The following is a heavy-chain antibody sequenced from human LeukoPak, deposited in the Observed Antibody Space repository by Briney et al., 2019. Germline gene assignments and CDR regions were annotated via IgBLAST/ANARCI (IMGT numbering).Heavy chain of an antibody. D-gene: IGHD3-22*01. CDR3: ARDNLRNSNGDYSRMHLFAFDI. CDR2: ISSSSSYI. V-gene: IGHV3-21*01. Sequence: GGSLRLSCAASGFTFSSYSMNWVRQAPGKGLEWVSSISSSSSYIYYADSVKGRFTISRDNDKNSLYLQMNSLRAEDTTVYYCARDNLRNSNGDYSRMHLFAFDIWGQGTMVTVSS. CDR1: GFTFSSYS. J-gene: IGHJ3*02.